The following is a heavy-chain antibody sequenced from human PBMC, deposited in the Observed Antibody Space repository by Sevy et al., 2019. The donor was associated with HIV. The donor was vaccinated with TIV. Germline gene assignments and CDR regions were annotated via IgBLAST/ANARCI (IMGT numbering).Heavy chain of an antibody. D-gene: IGHD3-3*01. Sequence: GGSLRLSCAASGFTFSSYGMHWVRQAPGKGLEWVAVIWYDGSNKYYADSVKGRFTISRDNSKNTLYLQMNSLRAEDTAVYYCARDNNFWSGYYTWRGGAFDIWGQGTMVTVSS. CDR3: ARDNNFWSGYYTWRGGAFDI. J-gene: IGHJ3*02. CDR1: GFTFSSYG. V-gene: IGHV3-33*01. CDR2: IWYDGSNK.